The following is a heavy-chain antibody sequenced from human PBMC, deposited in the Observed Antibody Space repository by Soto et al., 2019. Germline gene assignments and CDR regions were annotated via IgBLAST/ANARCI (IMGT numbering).Heavy chain of an antibody. CDR3: ARDTIYYDFWSGYYIHYGMDV. D-gene: IGHD3-3*01. Sequence: SETLSLTCAVSGGSISSGGYSWSWIRQPPGKGLEWIRYIYHSGSTYYNPSLKSRVTISVDRSKNQFSLKLSSVTAADTAVYYCARDTIYYDFWSGYYIHYGMDVWGQGTTVTVSS. CDR1: GGSISSGGYS. V-gene: IGHV4-30-2*01. CDR2: IYHSGST. J-gene: IGHJ6*02.